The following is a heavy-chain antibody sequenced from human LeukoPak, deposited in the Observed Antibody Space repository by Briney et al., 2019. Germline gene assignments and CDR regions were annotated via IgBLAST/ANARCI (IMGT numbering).Heavy chain of an antibody. CDR2: IYSDVRRI. CDR3: AREYNWNPLDY. CDR1: GFTFSDYW. V-gene: IGHV3-74*03. D-gene: IGHD1-1*01. Sequence: PGGSLRLSCAASGFTFSDYWMHWVRQAPGKGLERVARIYSDVRRIKYADSVKGRFTISRDNAKNSLYLQMNSLRAEDTAVYYCAREYNWNPLDYWGQGTLVTVSS. J-gene: IGHJ4*02.